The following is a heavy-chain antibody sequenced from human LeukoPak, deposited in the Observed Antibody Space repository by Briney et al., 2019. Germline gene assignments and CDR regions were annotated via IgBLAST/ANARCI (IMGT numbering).Heavy chain of an antibody. CDR3: ARPHDSTEQGDAFDI. V-gene: IGHV5-51*01. J-gene: IGHJ3*02. CDR1: GYSFTSYW. D-gene: IGHD3-16*01. CDR2: IYPGDSDT. Sequence: GESLKISCKASGYSFTSYWIGWVRQMPGKGLEWMGIIYPGDSDTRYSPSFQGQVTISADKSISTAYLQWSSLKATDTAMYYCARPHDSTEQGDAFDIWGQGTMVTVSS.